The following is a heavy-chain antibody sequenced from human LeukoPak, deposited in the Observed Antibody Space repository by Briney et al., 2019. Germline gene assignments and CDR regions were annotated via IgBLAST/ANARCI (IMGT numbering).Heavy chain of an antibody. J-gene: IGHJ4*02. Sequence: PSQTLSLTCTVSGGSISSGDYYWSWIRQPPGKGLEWIGYIYYSGSTYYNPSLKSRVTISVDTSKNQFSLKLSSVTAADTAVYYCARGDDDSSGYYQCDYWGQGTLVTVSS. CDR3: ARGDDDSSGYYQCDY. CDR2: IYYSGST. CDR1: GGSISSGDYY. D-gene: IGHD3-22*01. V-gene: IGHV4-30-4*01.